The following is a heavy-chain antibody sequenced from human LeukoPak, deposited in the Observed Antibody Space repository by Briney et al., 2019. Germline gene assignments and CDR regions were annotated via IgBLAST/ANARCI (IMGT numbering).Heavy chain of an antibody. CDR1: GFTFTSSA. V-gene: IGHV1-58*02. D-gene: IGHD6-13*01. CDR2: IVVGSGNT. Sequence: SVKVSCKGSGFTFTSSAMQWVRQARGQRLEWIGWIVVGSGNTNYAQKFQERVTITRDMSTSTAYMELSSLRSEDTAVYYCAAAYTTSSWYYGMDVWGKGTTVTVSS. J-gene: IGHJ6*04. CDR3: AAAYTTSSWYYGMDV.